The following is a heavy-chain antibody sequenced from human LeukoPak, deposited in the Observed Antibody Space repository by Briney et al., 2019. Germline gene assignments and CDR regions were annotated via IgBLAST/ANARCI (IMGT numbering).Heavy chain of an antibody. CDR3: ASGRRYYYDTSDL. Sequence: GGSLRLSCAASGFTFGSYSIHWVRQAPGKGLEWVAVMSHDGSEKYYADSVKGRFTISRDSSKNTLYLQMNSLRVEDTAVYFCASGRRYYYDTSDLWGQGTLVTVSS. J-gene: IGHJ4*02. D-gene: IGHD3-22*01. CDR1: GFTFGSYS. CDR2: MSHDGSEK. V-gene: IGHV3-30-3*01.